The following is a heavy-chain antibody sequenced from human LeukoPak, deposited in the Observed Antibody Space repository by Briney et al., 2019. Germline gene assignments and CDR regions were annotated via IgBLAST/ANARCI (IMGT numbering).Heavy chain of an antibody. CDR1: GFTFSDAW. Sequence: KPGGSLRLSCAASGFTFSDAWMSWVRQAPGKGLEWVARIKSKADGATPDYAAPVKGRFSVSRDDSKNTLYLQMNSLKTEDTAVYYCTTDTLWRGYWGQGTLVTVSS. J-gene: IGHJ4*02. CDR3: TTDTLWRGY. D-gene: IGHD2/OR15-2a*01. V-gene: IGHV3-15*01. CDR2: IKSKADGATP.